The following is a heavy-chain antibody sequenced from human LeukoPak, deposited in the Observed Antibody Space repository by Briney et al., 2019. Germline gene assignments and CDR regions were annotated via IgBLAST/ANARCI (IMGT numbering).Heavy chain of an antibody. CDR2: INPSGGST. D-gene: IGHD5-18*01. J-gene: IGHJ6*03. Sequence: GASVKVSCKASGYTFTSYYMHWVRQAPGQGLEWMGIINPSGGSTSYAQKFQGRVTMTRDMSTSTVYMELSSLRSEDTAVYYCARTEESGYNSGYFGYYYYMDVWGKGTTVTVSS. CDR3: ARTEESGYNSGYFGYYYYMDV. CDR1: GYTFTSYY. V-gene: IGHV1-46*01.